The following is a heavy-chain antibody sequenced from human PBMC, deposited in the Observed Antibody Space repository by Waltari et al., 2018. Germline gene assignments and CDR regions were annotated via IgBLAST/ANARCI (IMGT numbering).Heavy chain of an antibody. CDR1: GFTFRSFW. V-gene: IGHV3-74*03. CDR3: ARVSRRTYRSPVPGRHYYYGMDV. Sequence: EEQLVESGGGSVKPGDSLRLTCAAPGFTFRSFWLNWVRQAPGRGPLWVSRISTDASDTTYADSVKGRFTISRDNARNTLYLQMNRLRAEDTAVYFCARVSRRTYRSPVPGRHYYYGMDVWGQGTTVTVSS. J-gene: IGHJ6*02. D-gene: IGHD1-1*01. CDR2: ISTDASDT.